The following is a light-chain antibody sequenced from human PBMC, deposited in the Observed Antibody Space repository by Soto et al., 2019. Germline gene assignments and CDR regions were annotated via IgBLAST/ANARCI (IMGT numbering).Light chain of an antibody. CDR1: QSLSRN. CDR2: GAS. J-gene: IGKJ3*01. CDR3: QHYNDWPPAFT. V-gene: IGKV3-15*01. Sequence: EILMTQSRATLSVSPGERATLSCRASQSLSRNLAWYQQKPGQAPRLLIYGASTRASGIPARFSGGGSGTEFTLTISSLQSEDFALYYCQHYNDWPPAFTFGPGTKVDL.